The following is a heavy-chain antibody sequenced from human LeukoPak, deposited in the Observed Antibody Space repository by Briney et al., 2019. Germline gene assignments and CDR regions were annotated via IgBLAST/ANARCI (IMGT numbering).Heavy chain of an antibody. V-gene: IGHV5-51*01. J-gene: IGHJ5*02. Sequence: RGESPKISCKGSGYSFTSYWIGWVRQMPGKGLEWMGIIYPGDSTTRYSPSFQGQVTISVDKSISTAYLQWHTLKASDTATYYCARLYCRGGACYGGWFDPWGQGTLVTVSS. CDR1: GYSFTSYW. D-gene: IGHD2-15*01. CDR3: ARLYCRGGACYGGWFDP. CDR2: IYPGDSTT.